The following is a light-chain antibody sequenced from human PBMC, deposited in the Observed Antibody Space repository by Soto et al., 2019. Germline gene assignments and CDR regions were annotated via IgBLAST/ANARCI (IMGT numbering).Light chain of an antibody. J-gene: IGKJ5*01. V-gene: IGKV1-39*01. Sequence: DIHMTQSPSSLSASVGERFTITFRASQSISSYLNWYQQKPGKAPKLLIYAASSLQSGVPSRFSGSGSGTDFTFTISRLHPEDFATYYCQQGYSTPNTFGQGTRLEI. CDR3: QQGYSTPNT. CDR1: QSISSY. CDR2: AAS.